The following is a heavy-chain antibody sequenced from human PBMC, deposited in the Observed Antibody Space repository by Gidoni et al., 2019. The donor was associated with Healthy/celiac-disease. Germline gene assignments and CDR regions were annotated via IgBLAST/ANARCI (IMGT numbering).Heavy chain of an antibody. V-gene: IGHV3-30*01. CDR3: ARAAIAARDYYYYGMDV. CDR2: ISDDGRNK. J-gene: IGHJ6*02. D-gene: IGHD6-6*01. CDR1: GFPFSSYG. Sequence: QVQLVESGGGVVQPGRSLRLSCAASGFPFSSYGMHWFRQAPGKGLEWEAVISDDGRNKYYADSVKGRFTISRDKSKNTLYLQMNSLRAEDTAVYYCARAAIAARDYYYYGMDVWGQGTTVTVSS.